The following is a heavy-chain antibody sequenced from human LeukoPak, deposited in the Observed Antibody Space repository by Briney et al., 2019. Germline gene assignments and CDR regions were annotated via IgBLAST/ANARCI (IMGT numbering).Heavy chain of an antibody. V-gene: IGHV3-30*02. Sequence: GGSLRLSCAASGFTFSSYGMHWVRQAPGKGLEWVAFIRYDGSNKYYADSVRGRFTISRDNSKNTLYLQMNSLRAEDTAVYYCAKGMAYYYDSSGYYTPSPGDYWGQGTLVTVSS. CDR1: GFTFSSYG. J-gene: IGHJ4*02. CDR3: AKGMAYYYDSSGYYTPSPGDY. CDR2: IRYDGSNK. D-gene: IGHD3-22*01.